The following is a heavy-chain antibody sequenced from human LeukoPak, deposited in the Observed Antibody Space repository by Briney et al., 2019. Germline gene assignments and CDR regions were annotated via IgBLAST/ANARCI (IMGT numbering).Heavy chain of an antibody. J-gene: IGHJ3*02. CDR3: ARARRGSGGGSFDAFDI. V-gene: IGHV3-48*04. D-gene: IGHD2-15*01. CDR1: GFTFSSYS. Sequence: GGSLRLSCAASGFTFSSYSMNWVRQAPGKGLEWVSYISSSSSTIYYADSVKGRFTISRDNAKNSLYLQMNSLRAEDTAVYYCARARRGSGGGSFDAFDIWGQGTMVTVSS. CDR2: ISSSSSTI.